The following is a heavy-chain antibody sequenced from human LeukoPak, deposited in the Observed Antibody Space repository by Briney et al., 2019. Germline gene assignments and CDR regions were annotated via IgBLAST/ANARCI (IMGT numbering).Heavy chain of an antibody. Sequence: SETLSLTCTVSDGSISSSSYYWGWIRQPPGKGLEWIGNIYYSGSTYYNPSLKSRVTISVDTSKNQFSLKLSSVTAADTAVYYCARHYGSGSYYSYWGQGTLVTVSS. CDR3: ARHYGSGSYYSY. CDR2: IYYSGST. CDR1: DGSISSSSYY. D-gene: IGHD3-10*01. V-gene: IGHV4-39*07. J-gene: IGHJ4*02.